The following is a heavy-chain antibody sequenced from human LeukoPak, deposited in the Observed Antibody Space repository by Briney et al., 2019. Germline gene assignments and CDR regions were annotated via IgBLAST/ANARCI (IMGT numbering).Heavy chain of an antibody. CDR2: IRSKAYGGTT. D-gene: IGHD3-10*01. CDR1: GFTFGDYA. J-gene: IGHJ5*02. V-gene: IGHV3-49*04. CDR3: TRDLHSITMVRGAEPRFDP. Sequence: PGRSLRLSCTAPGFTFGDYAMSWVRQAPGKGLEWVGFIRSKAYGGTTEYAASVKGRFTISRDDSKSIAYLQMNSLKTEDTAVYYCTRDLHSITMVRGAEPRFDPWGQGTLVTVSS.